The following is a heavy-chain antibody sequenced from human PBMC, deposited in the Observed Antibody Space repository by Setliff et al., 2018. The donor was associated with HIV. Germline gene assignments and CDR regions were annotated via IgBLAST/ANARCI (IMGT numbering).Heavy chain of an antibody. CDR3: ASEAWTSYRSSSCYYYYYMDV. J-gene: IGHJ6*03. Sequence: SETLSLTCTVSGDSVSSARYYWSWIRQPPGKGLEWIGYIYYSGTTKYNPSLKSRVTIAVDTSKNQFSLKLSSVTAADTAVYYCASEAWTSYRSSSCYYYYYMDVWGKGTTVTVSS. D-gene: IGHD6-6*01. CDR2: IYYSGTT. CDR1: GDSVSSARYY. V-gene: IGHV4-61*01.